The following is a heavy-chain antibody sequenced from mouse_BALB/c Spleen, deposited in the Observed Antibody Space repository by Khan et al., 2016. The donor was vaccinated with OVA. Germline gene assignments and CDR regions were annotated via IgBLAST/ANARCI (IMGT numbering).Heavy chain of an antibody. CDR2: INPTSGHT. CDR1: GYTFTTYW. V-gene: IGHV1-7*01. Sequence: QVQLQQSGAELAKPGASVKMSCKTSGYTFTTYWMHWVKQRPGQGLEWIGYINPTSGHTDYNEKFKDKATLSADKSYSTAYMQLSSLTSEDSAVYYCTRDRIDYWGQGTTLTVSS. J-gene: IGHJ2*01. CDR3: TRDRIDY.